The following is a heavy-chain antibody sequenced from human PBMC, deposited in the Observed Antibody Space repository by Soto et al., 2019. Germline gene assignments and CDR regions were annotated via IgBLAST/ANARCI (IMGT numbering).Heavy chain of an antibody. CDR1: GFTVSSNY. D-gene: IGHD3-22*01. V-gene: IGHV3-66*01. CDR3: ARMGDSSEYRGWFDP. Sequence: EVQLVESGGGLVQPGGSLRLSCAASGFTVSSNYMSWVRQAPGKGLEWVAVIYSGGTTYYADSVKGSCTISSDNSKNTGYLQMNSGRAEDTAVYYCARMGDSSEYRGWFDPWGEGTLVTVAS. J-gene: IGHJ5*02. CDR2: IYSGGTT.